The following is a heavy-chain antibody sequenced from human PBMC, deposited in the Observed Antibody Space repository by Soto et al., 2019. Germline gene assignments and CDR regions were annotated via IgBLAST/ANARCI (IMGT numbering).Heavy chain of an antibody. Sequence: QLQLQESGPGLVKPSETLSLTCTVSGGSISSSSYYWGWIRQPPGKGLEWIGSIYYSGSTYYNPSLKSRVSISVDTSTNQFSLKLSSVTAADTAVYYCARRRPAAAEVAYYYYYYMDVWGKGTTVTVSS. V-gene: IGHV4-39*01. CDR3: ARRRPAAAEVAYYYYYYMDV. CDR2: IYYSGST. CDR1: GGSISSSSYY. J-gene: IGHJ6*03. D-gene: IGHD6-13*01.